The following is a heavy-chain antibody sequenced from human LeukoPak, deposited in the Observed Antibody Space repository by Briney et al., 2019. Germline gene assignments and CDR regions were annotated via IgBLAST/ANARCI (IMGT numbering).Heavy chain of an antibody. D-gene: IGHD3-10*01. CDR3: ARGDATMVRGGFDY. V-gene: IGHV4-30-4*01. CDR2: IYYSGST. CDR1: GGSISSGDYY. Sequence: SETLSLTCTVSGGSISSGDYYWSWIRQPPGKGLEWIGYIYYSGSTYYNPSLESRVTISVDTSKNQFSLKLSSVTAADTAVYYCARGDATMVRGGFDYWGQGTLVTVSS. J-gene: IGHJ4*02.